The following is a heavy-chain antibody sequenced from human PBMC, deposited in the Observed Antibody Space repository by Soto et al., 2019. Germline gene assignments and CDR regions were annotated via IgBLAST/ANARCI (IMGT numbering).Heavy chain of an antibody. J-gene: IGHJ4*02. Sequence: SETLSLTCTVSGASISSNFWSWIRQPAGKGLEWIGRLYASGSTNYNPSLKSRVTMSADTSKNQFSLKVTSVTAADTAIYYCARVGHTYGNYYFDYWGQGTLLTVSS. V-gene: IGHV4-4*07. CDR3: ARVGHTYGNYYFDY. D-gene: IGHD5-18*01. CDR2: LYASGST. CDR1: GASISSNF.